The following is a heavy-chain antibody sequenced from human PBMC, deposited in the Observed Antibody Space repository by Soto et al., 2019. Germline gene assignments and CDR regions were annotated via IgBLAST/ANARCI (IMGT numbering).Heavy chain of an antibody. V-gene: IGHV3-7*01. Sequence: QLVESGGTLVQPGGSLRLSCAASGFSFSSYWMSWVRQAPRGGLEWVANIEHDGSDTYYVDSVKGRFTVSRDNAKNFLYLQMNSLRVEDTAVYYCARERHYYDRSGYQGYWGQGTLVTVSS. CDR1: GFSFSSYW. D-gene: IGHD3-22*01. J-gene: IGHJ4*02. CDR2: IEHDGSDT. CDR3: ARERHYYDRSGYQGY.